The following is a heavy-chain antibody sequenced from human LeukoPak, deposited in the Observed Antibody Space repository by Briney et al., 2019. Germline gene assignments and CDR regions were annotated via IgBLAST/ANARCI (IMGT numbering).Heavy chain of an antibody. CDR2: IFSGGNT. J-gene: IGHJ4*02. D-gene: IGHD1-7*01. Sequence: GGSLRLSCAASGLTVSSSSLSWVRQAPGKGLKWVSVIFSGGNTYFADSVKGRFTISRDSSKNTLYLHMNSLKTEDTAVYYCTTSVRITGTTDYWGQGTLVTVSS. CDR3: TTSVRITGTTDY. V-gene: IGHV3-53*01. CDR1: GLTVSSSS.